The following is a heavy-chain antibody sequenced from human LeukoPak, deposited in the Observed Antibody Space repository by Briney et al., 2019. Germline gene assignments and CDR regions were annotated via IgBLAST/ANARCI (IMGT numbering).Heavy chain of an antibody. V-gene: IGHV5-51*01. CDR1: GYTFTNYW. D-gene: IGHD3-22*01. CDR2: IYPGDSDT. Sequence: GESLKISCKASGYTFTNYWIGWVRQMPGKGLEWMGIIYPGDSDTRYSPSFQGQVTISADKSISTAYLQWSSLKASDTAMYYCARYYYDSSGYYEADYWGQGTLVTVSS. J-gene: IGHJ4*02. CDR3: ARYYYDSSGYYEADY.